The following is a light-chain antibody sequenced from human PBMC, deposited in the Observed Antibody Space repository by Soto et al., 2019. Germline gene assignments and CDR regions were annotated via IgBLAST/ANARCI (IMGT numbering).Light chain of an antibody. V-gene: IGLV2-14*01. J-gene: IGLJ1*01. CDR3: SSYTGSSTLYV. CDR2: EVT. CDR1: SSDVGTYNY. Sequence: SALTHPASVSWSPGQSITISCTGTSSDVGTYNYVSWYQQHPGKAPKVMIYEVTYRPSGVSNRFSGSKSGNTASLTISGLQAEDEAEYYCSSYTGSSTLYVFGTGTKVTVL.